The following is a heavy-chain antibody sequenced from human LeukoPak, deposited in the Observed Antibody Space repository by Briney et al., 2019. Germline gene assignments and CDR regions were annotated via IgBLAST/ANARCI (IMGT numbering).Heavy chain of an antibody. Sequence: PGGSLRLXCGASGFTFSAYAMNWVRQAPGKEMEWVSSITGTTGNTYVAESVKGRFTISRDNSRNTLYLQMNSLRAEDTAIYYCAKGTLGSCSGARCYPFDYWGQGALVTVSS. CDR2: ITGTTGNT. CDR1: GFTFSAYA. CDR3: AKGTLGSCSGARCYPFDY. V-gene: IGHV3-23*01. J-gene: IGHJ4*02. D-gene: IGHD2-15*01.